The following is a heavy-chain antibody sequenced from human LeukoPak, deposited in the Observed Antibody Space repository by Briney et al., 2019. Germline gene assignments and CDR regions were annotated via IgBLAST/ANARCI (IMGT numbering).Heavy chain of an antibody. J-gene: IGHJ3*02. Sequence: GGSLRLSCAASGFTFSRYDMYWVRQATGKGVEWVSAIGTAGDTYYPGSVKGRFTISRENATNSLYPQMNSLRAGDTGVYYCARWGSHRGAFDIWGQGTMVTVSS. CDR3: ARWGSHRGAFDI. CDR1: GFTFSRYD. V-gene: IGHV3-13*01. D-gene: IGHD3-16*01. CDR2: IGTAGDT.